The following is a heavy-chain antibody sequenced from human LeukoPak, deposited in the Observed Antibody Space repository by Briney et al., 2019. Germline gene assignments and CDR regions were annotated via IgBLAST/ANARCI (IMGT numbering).Heavy chain of an antibody. V-gene: IGHV4-59*08. CDR3: ASSHKRPGAFDI. D-gene: IGHD6-25*01. CDR1: GGSISSYY. J-gene: IGHJ3*02. Sequence: PSETLSLTCTVSGGSISSYYWSWIRQPPGKGLEWIGYIYYSGSTNYNPSLKSRVTISVDTSKNQFSLKLSSVTAADTAVYYCASSHKRPGAFDIWGQGTMVTVSS. CDR2: IYYSGST.